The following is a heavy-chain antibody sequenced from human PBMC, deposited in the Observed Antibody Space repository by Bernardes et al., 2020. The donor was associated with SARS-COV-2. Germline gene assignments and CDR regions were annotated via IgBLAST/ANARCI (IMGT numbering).Heavy chain of an antibody. V-gene: IGHV3-23*01. CDR2: ISGSGGST. CDR1: GFTFSSYA. J-gene: IGHJ6*02. Sequence: GSLRLSCAASGFTFSSYAMSWVRQAPGKGLEWVSVISGSGGSTYYADSVKGRFTISRDNSKNTLYLQMNSLRAEDTAVYYCTKADSGYYDTSGYYSWGMDVWGQGTTVTVSS. D-gene: IGHD3-22*01. CDR3: TKADSGYYDTSGYYSWGMDV.